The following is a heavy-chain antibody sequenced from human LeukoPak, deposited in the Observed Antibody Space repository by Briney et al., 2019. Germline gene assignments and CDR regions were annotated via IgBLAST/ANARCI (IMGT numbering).Heavy chain of an antibody. CDR3: ARVGDSSYFDY. J-gene: IGHJ4*02. CDR1: GFTFSGYA. Sequence: GGSLRLSCAASGFTFSGYAMHWVRQAPGKGLEYVSAISSNGDSTYYANSVMGRFTVSRDNSKNTLYLQMGSLRVEDMAVYYCARVGDSSYFDYWGQGTLVTVSS. V-gene: IGHV3-64*01. CDR2: ISSNGDST. D-gene: IGHD3-22*01.